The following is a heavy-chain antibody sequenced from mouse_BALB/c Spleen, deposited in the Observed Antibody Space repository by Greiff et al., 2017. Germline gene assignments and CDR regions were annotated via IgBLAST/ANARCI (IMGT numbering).Heavy chain of an antibody. Sequence: VQLQQSGPELVKPGASVKMSCKASGYTFTSYVMHWVKQKPGQGLEWIGYINPYNDGTKYNEKFKGKATLTSDKSSSTAYMELSSLTSEDSAVYYCARGGDYYGYSLYAMDYWGQGTSVTVSS. CDR1: GYTFTSYV. CDR2: INPYNDGT. V-gene: IGHV1-14*01. CDR3: ARGGDYYGYSLYAMDY. J-gene: IGHJ4*01. D-gene: IGHD1-2*01.